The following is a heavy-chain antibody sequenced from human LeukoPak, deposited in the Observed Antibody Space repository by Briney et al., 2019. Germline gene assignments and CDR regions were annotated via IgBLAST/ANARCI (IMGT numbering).Heavy chain of an antibody. V-gene: IGHV3-64*01. Sequence: PGGSLRLSCAASGFTFSSYAMHWVRQAPGKGLEYVSAISSNGGSTYYANSVKGRFTISRDNSKNTLYLQMGSLRAEDTAVYYCAREGLDVLRFLEWSGMDVWGKGTTVTVSS. CDR2: ISSNGGST. D-gene: IGHD3-3*01. CDR1: GFTFSSYA. J-gene: IGHJ6*04. CDR3: AREGLDVLRFLEWSGMDV.